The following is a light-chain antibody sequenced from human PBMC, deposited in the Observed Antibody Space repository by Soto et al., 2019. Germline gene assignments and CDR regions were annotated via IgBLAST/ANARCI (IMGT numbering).Light chain of an antibody. CDR3: QQTDSTPPIT. CDR2: AAS. V-gene: IGKV1-39*01. J-gene: IGKJ5*01. CDR1: QSISSY. Sequence: IQMTQSPSSLSASLGDRVTITCRASQSISSYLNWYQQKPGKAPKLLIYAASSLQSGVPSRFSGSGSGTDFTLTISSLQPEDSGTYYCQQTDSTPPITFGQGTRLEI.